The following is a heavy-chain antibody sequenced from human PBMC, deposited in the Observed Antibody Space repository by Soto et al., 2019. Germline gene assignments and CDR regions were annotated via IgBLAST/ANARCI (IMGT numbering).Heavy chain of an antibody. CDR3: GMCRGWYTIHS. CDR2: MSQSGTT. J-gene: IGHJ5*01. V-gene: IGHV4-4*02. CDR1: GDSVSTNYW. Sequence: QLQESGPGLVKPSGTLSLTFAVSGDSVSTNYWWGWVRQSPVTGLEWIGDMSQSGTTNYSPSLKSRVNLSVDTSKTQFSLELKSVTAADTAVDFCGMCRGWYTIHSGGQGTLVTVSS. D-gene: IGHD6-19*01.